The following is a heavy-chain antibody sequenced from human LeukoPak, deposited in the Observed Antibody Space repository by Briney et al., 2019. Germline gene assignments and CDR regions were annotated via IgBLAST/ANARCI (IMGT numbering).Heavy chain of an antibody. J-gene: IGHJ3*02. Sequence: SETLSPTCTVSSGSISSHYWSWIRQPAGKGLEWIGRTYTSGNTNFNPSLKSRVTMSVDTSKNQFSLRLTSVTAADTAVYYCARGSIFGVAQDAFDIWGQGTMVTVSS. CDR1: SGSISSHY. D-gene: IGHD3-3*01. CDR3: ARGSIFGVAQDAFDI. V-gene: IGHV4-4*07. CDR2: TYTSGNT.